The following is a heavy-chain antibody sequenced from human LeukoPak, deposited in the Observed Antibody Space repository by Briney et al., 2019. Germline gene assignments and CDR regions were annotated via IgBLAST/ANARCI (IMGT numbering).Heavy chain of an antibody. CDR2: TRNKVNGHTT. D-gene: IGHD6-19*01. Sequence: GGSLRLSCAASGLTLSDHYMDWVRQAPGKGLEWVGRTRNKVNGHTTEYAASVKGRFTISRDDSKNSLYLQLSSLKTEDTAMYYCVRVRGSGWDQNYFDCWGQGTLVTVPS. CDR1: GLTLSDHY. CDR3: VRVRGSGWDQNYFDC. V-gene: IGHV3-72*01. J-gene: IGHJ4*02.